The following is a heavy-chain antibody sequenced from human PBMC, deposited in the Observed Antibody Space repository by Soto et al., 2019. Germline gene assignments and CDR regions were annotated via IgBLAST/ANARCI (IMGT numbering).Heavy chain of an antibody. CDR1: GGSFSSYA. V-gene: IGHV1-69*01. J-gene: IGHJ4*02. Sequence: QVQLVQSGAEVQRPGSSVKVSCKASGGSFSSYAISWVRQAPGQGLEWMGGINPIFDTPHYAQKFLGRVTITADESTATAYLELTGLTSDDTAVYFCAREGRHFDYWGQETLVTVSS. CDR3: AREGRHFDY. CDR2: INPIFDTP.